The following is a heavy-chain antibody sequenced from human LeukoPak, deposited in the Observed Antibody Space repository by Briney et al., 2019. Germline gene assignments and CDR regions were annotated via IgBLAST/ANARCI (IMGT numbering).Heavy chain of an antibody. CDR2: IYYSGST. Sequence: SETLTLTCTVSGGSISSGGYYWSWIRQHPGKGLEWIGYIYYSGSTYYNPSLKSRVTISVDTSKNQFSLKLSSVTAADTAVYYCARDCGGDCYSYYYGMDAWGQGTTVTVSS. V-gene: IGHV4-31*03. D-gene: IGHD2-21*02. CDR1: GGSISSGGYY. J-gene: IGHJ6*02. CDR3: ARDCGGDCYSYYYGMDA.